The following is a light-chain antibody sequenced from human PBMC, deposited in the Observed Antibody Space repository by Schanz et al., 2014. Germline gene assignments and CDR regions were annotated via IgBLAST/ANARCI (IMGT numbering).Light chain of an antibody. J-gene: IGLJ1*01. Sequence: QSALTQPPSASGSPGQSVTISCTGTSSDVGAYNYVSWYQQHPGKAPKLIISDVTRRPSGVPDRFSGSKSDNTASLTVSGXXXEDEADYYCGSYAGSYTYVFGTGTKLTVL. CDR2: DVT. CDR3: GSYAGSYTYV. V-gene: IGLV2-8*01. CDR1: SSDVGAYNY.